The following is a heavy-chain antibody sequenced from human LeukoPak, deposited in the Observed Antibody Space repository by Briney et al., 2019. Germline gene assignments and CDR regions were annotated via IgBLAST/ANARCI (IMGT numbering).Heavy chain of an antibody. CDR3: ARCQCPSTTCPSGLQCGALDF. CDR1: GFTFSSYW. V-gene: IGHV3-74*01. D-gene: IGHD2/OR15-2a*01. J-gene: IGHJ3*01. CDR2: INSDGSSS. Sequence: PGGSLRLSCAASGFTFSSYWMHWVRQAPGKGLVWVSHINSDGSSSSYADSVKGRFTISRDNAKNTLYLQMNSLRAEDTAVYFCARCQCPSTTCPSGLQCGALDFRGHGTMVTVSS.